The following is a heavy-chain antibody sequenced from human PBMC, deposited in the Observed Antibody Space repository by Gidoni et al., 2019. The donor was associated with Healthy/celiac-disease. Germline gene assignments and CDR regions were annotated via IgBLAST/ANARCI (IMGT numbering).Heavy chain of an antibody. CDR3: ARGVRRQIAVAGHHDAFDI. J-gene: IGHJ3*02. V-gene: IGHV4-34*01. Sequence: QVQLQQWGAGLLQPSETLSLTCAVYGGSFSGSYWSWIRQPPGKGLEWIGELNHSGSTNYNPSLKSRVTISVDTSKNQFSLKLSSVTAADTAVYYCARGVRRQIAVAGHHDAFDIWGQGTMVTVSS. CDR2: LNHSGST. CDR1: GGSFSGSY. D-gene: IGHD6-19*01.